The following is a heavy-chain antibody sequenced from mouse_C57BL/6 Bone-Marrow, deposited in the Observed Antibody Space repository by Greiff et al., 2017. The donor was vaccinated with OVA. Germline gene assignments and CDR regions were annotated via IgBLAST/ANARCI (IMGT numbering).Heavy chain of an antibody. CDR3: REYGRVRGGYLDE. V-gene: IGHV14-2*01. CDR2: LDPEDGET. CDR1: GFNIKDYY. Sequence: VQLQQSGAELVKPGASVKLSCTASGFNIKDYYMHWVKQRTEQGLEWIGRLDPEDGETKYAPKFQGKAPITADTSSHTAYLQLRSLPSEDTEEEDCREYGRVRGGYLDEWGTGSTVNV. J-gene: IGHJ1*03. D-gene: IGHD2-14*01.